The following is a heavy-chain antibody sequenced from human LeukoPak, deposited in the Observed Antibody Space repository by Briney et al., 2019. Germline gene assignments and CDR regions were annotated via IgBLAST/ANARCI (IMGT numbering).Heavy chain of an antibody. D-gene: IGHD2-15*01. CDR3: ARDRCSGGSCYYDY. CDR1: GGSISSYY. CDR2: IYTSGST. V-gene: IGHV4-4*07. J-gene: IGHJ4*02. Sequence: SETLSLTCTVSGGSISSYYWSWIRQPAGKGLEWIGRIYTSGSTNYNPSLKSRVTMSVDTSKNQFSLKLSSVTAADTAVYYCARDRCSGGSCYYDYWGQGTLVTVSS.